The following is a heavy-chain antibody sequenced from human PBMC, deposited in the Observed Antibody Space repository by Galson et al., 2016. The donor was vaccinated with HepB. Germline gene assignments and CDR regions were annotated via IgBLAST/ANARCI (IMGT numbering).Heavy chain of an antibody. V-gene: IGHV3-74*01. Sequence: SLRLSCAASGFTFHTHWMDWVRQTPGKGLVWVSRIKGDASTTNYADSVKGRFTISRDNAKNTLYLQMNSLRAEDTAVYYCARVRYCTSTTRRRRGSGVDVWGHGTTVTVSS. CDR1: GFTFHTHW. CDR2: IKGDASTT. J-gene: IGHJ6*02. D-gene: IGHD2-2*01. CDR3: ARVRYCTSTTRRRRGSGVDV.